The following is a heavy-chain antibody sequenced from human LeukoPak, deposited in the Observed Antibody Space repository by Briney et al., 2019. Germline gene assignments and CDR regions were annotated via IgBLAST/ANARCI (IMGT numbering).Heavy chain of an antibody. CDR2: ISSDGGAI. CDR1: GFTLTTYM. V-gene: IGHV3-48*01. Sequence: GGSLRLSCAASGFTLTTYMMNWVRQTPGKGLEWVSYISSDGGAIYYADSVKGRFTISRDNAQTSLYLQMNNLRAEDTAVYYCVRELAYWGQGALVTVSS. CDR3: VRELAY. J-gene: IGHJ4*02.